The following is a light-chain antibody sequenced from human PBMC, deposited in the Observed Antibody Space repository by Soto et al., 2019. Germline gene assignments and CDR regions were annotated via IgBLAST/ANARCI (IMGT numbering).Light chain of an antibody. CDR3: HSYESNNVV. V-gene: IGLV6-57*03. CDR2: EDN. Sequence: NFMLTQPHSVSESPGKTVIISCTRSSGSIASNYVQWYQQRPGSAPTIVIYEDNQRTSGVPDRFSGSVDSSSNSASLTISGLKTEDEADYYCHSYESNNVVFGGGTQLTVL. J-gene: IGLJ7*01. CDR1: SGSIASNY.